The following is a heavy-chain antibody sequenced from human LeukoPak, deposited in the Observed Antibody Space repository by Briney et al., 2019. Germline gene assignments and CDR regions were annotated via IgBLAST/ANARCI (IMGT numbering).Heavy chain of an antibody. CDR3: ARVLIAAASTYYFDY. D-gene: IGHD6-13*01. Sequence: KPSETLSLTCAVYGGSFSGYYWSWLRQPPGKGLEWIGEINHSGSTNYNPSLKSRVTISVDTSKNQFSLKLSSVTAADTAVYYCARVLIAAASTYYFDYWGQGTLVTVSS. CDR2: INHSGST. V-gene: IGHV4-34*01. CDR1: GGSFSGYY. J-gene: IGHJ4*02.